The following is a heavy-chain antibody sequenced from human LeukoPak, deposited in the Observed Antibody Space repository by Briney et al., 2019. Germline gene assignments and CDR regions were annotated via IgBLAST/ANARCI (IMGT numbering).Heavy chain of an antibody. CDR3: AHYDRKVAGGKSFDY. D-gene: IGHD3-22*01. V-gene: IGHV3-48*03. Sequence: GGSLRLSCAASGFTFSSYEMNWVRQAPGKGLEWVSYISSSGSTIYYADSVKGRFTISRDNAKNSLYLQMNSLRAEDTAVYYCAHYDRKVAGGKSFDYWGQGTLVTVSS. J-gene: IGHJ4*02. CDR2: ISSSGSTI. CDR1: GFTFSSYE.